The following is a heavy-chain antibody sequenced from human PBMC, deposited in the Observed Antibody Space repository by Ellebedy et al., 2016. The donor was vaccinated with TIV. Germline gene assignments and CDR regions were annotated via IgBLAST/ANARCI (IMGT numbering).Heavy chain of an antibody. Sequence: GESLKISCAASGFSFSDYYMSWIRQAPGKGLEWVSYVSGSSSTIYYADSVRGRFTISRDNARNSLYLQINSLRADDTAVYYCARQGPAVCFDSWGQGTLVTVSS. V-gene: IGHV3-11*01. CDR2: VSGSSSTI. CDR1: GFSFSDYY. CDR3: ARQGPAVCFDS. D-gene: IGHD3-16*01. J-gene: IGHJ4*02.